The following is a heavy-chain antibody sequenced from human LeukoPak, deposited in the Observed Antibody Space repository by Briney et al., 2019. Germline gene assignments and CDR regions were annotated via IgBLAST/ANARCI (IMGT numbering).Heavy chain of an antibody. CDR3: ARVTANHASWLDP. Sequence: ASVNVSCKASGYTFIDYYIHWVRQAPGQGLEWMEWINPRSGGTNYAQNFQGRVTMTRDTSLSTAYMELNRLTFDDTAVYYCARVTANHASWLDPWGQGTLVTVSS. D-gene: IGHD1-14*01. J-gene: IGHJ5*02. CDR2: INPRSGGT. CDR1: GYTFIDYY. V-gene: IGHV1-2*02.